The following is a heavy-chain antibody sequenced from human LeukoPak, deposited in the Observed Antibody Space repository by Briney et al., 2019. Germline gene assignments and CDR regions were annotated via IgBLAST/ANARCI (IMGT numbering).Heavy chain of an antibody. D-gene: IGHD6-19*01. CDR1: GFTFSTYA. CDR2: IYGSGRI. CDR3: ARRGVAGTEYYFDY. Sequence: GGSLRLSCAASGFTFSTYAMSWVRQAPGKGLEWVSVIYGSGRIYYGDSVEGRFTISSDNSKNTLYLQMNSLRTEDTAVYYCARRGVAGTEYYFDYWGQGTLVTVSS. J-gene: IGHJ4*02. V-gene: IGHV3-23*05.